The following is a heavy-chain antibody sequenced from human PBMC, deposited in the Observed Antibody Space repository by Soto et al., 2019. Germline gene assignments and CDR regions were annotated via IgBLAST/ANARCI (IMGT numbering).Heavy chain of an antibody. Sequence: GGSLRLSCAASGFTFDDYAMHWVRQAPGKGLEWVSGISWNSGSIGYADSVKGRFTISRDNAKNSLYLQMNSLRAEDTALYYCAKASSPATAIPPFYFDIWGQGTMVTVSS. V-gene: IGHV3-9*01. D-gene: IGHD2-2*02. CDR2: ISWNSGSI. J-gene: IGHJ3*02. CDR3: AKASSPATAIPPFYFDI. CDR1: GFTFDDYA.